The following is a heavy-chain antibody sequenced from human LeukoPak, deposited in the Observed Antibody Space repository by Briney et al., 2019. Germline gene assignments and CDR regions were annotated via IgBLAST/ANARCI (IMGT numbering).Heavy chain of an antibody. D-gene: IGHD3-10*01. CDR2: INHSRST. CDR1: GGSFSGYY. CDR3: ASLSNYYGSGNRD. V-gene: IGHV4-34*01. Sequence: PSETHSLTCAVYGGSFSGYYWGWISQHPGKGREWIGEINHSRSTNYNPSLKSRVTITVDTYKNQFSLKLSSVTAADTAVYYCASLSNYYGSGNRDWGQGTLVTVSS. J-gene: IGHJ4*02.